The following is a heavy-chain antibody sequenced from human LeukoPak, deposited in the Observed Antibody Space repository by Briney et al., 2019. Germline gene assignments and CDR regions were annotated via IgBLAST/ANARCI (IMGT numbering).Heavy chain of an antibody. CDR1: GFTFSSYG. Sequence: PGGSLRLSCAASGFTFSSYGMHWFRQAPGKGLEWVAFIRYDGSNKYYADSVKGRFTISRDNSKNTLYLQMNSLRAEGTAMYFCAKDKDPWKSTSISDFDYWGQGTLVTVSS. CDR3: AKDKDPWKSTSISDFDY. V-gene: IGHV3-30*02. CDR2: IRYDGSNK. J-gene: IGHJ4*02. D-gene: IGHD1-1*01.